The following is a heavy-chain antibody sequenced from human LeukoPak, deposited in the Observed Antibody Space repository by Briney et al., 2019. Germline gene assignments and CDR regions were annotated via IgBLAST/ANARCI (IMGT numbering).Heavy chain of an antibody. CDR3: ARDAQRGFDYSNSLKY. Sequence: GGSLRLSCAASGFIFSHHGMHWVRQAPGKGLEWVAVIWSDGTNRFYGDSVKGRFTISRDNSQNTVFLQMNSPRAKDTAIYYCARDAQRGFDYSNSLKYWGHGTLVTVSS. V-gene: IGHV3-33*01. D-gene: IGHD4-11*01. CDR2: IWSDGTNR. J-gene: IGHJ4*01. CDR1: GFIFSHHG.